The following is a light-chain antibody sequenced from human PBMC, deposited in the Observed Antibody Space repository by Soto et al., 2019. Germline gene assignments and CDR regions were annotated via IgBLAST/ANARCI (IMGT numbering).Light chain of an antibody. V-gene: IGLV2-11*01. CDR3: CSYAGSYNVV. CDR1: SSDVGGYNY. CDR2: DVS. Sequence: QSALTQPRSVSGSPGQSVTISCTGTSSDVGGYNYVSWYQQHPGKAHKLMIYDVSKRPSGVPDRFSGSKSGNTASLTISGLQAEDEADYYCCSYAGSYNVVFGGGTKVTVL. J-gene: IGLJ2*01.